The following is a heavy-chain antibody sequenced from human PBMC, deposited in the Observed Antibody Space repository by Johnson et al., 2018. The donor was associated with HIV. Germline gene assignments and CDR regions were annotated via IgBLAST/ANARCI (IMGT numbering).Heavy chain of an antibody. V-gene: IGHV3-43D*03. Sequence: VQLLESGGGVVQPGRSLRLSCAASGFTFSTYAMHWVRQAPGNGLEWVSLIRWDGAITHYADSVKGRFTISRDNAKNSLYLQMNSLRAEDTALYYCAKDLEWEYRSGAFDIWGQGTMVTVSS. CDR1: GFTFSTYA. CDR3: AKDLEWEYRSGAFDI. J-gene: IGHJ3*02. CDR2: IRWDGAIT. D-gene: IGHD3-3*01.